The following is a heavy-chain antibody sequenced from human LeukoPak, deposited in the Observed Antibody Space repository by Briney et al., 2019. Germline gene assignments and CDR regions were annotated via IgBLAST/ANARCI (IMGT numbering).Heavy chain of an antibody. CDR3: ADFGSGSYIFDY. Sequence: GGSLRLSCAASGFAFSSYAMSWVRQAPGKGPEWVATIGHSSGTWYADSVMGRFTVSRDNSKSTPYLEMNSLRGEDTAQYYCADFGSGSYIFDYWGQGSLVTVSS. D-gene: IGHD3-10*01. J-gene: IGHJ4*02. CDR1: GFAFSSYA. V-gene: IGHV3-23*01. CDR2: IGHSSGT.